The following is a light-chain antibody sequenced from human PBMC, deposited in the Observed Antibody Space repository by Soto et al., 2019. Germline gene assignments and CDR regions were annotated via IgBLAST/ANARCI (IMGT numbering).Light chain of an antibody. V-gene: IGKV1-5*01. CDR2: DAS. CDR1: QSISSW. Sequence: DIQMTHSPSTLSASVGDRVTITCPASQSISSWLAWHQQKPGKAPQLLIYDASKSESGVPSRVVGSGSGTEFTLTISSQLPDDLATYFCQQYNTAISFGGGTKVEI. CDR3: QQYNTAIS. J-gene: IGKJ4*01.